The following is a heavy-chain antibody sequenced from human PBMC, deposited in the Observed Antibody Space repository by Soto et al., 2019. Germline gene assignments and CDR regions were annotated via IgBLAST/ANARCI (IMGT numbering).Heavy chain of an antibody. CDR2: ISSSGRTT. Sequence: GGSLRLSCAASGFTFSNYEMNWVRQAPGKGLEWVSYISSSGRTTYYADSVKGRFTISRDDAENSLYLQMNSLRAEDTAVYYCSRAYDSSGVFSTFLYWGLGTLVTVSS. J-gene: IGHJ1*01. CDR3: SRAYDSSGVFSTFLY. V-gene: IGHV3-48*03. CDR1: GFTFSNYE. D-gene: IGHD3-22*01.